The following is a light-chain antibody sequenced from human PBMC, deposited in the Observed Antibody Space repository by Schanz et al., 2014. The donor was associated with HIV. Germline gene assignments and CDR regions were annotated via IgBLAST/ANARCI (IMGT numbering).Light chain of an antibody. V-gene: IGKV1-5*03. CDR2: QAS. Sequence: DIQLTQSPSTLSASVGDEVTITCRASQYISRWLAWYQQKPGQAPHLLIYQASTLQTGVSSRFSGSGSGTEFTLTISGLLPDDFATYFCQQFHTYPYTFGQGTKLEIK. CDR1: QYISRW. CDR3: QQFHTYPYT. J-gene: IGKJ2*01.